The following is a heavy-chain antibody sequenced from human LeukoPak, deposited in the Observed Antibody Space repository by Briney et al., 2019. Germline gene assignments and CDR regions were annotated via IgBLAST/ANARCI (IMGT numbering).Heavy chain of an antibody. J-gene: IGHJ4*02. CDR1: GASVSSASY. V-gene: IGHV4-61*01. CDR3: ARPLTKDFGEYGY. Sequence: SETLSLTCTVSGASVSSASYWSWIRQPPGKGVEWIAHIYNGVNTNYNPSLKSRVTISVDTSKNQFSLRLNSVTAADTAVYYCARPLTKDFGEYGYWGQGTLITVSS. CDR2: IYNGVNT. D-gene: IGHD4-17*01.